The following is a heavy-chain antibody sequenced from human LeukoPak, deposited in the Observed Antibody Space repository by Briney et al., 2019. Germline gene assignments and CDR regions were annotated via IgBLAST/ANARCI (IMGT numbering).Heavy chain of an antibody. CDR3: ARDSRITMTFPEEAFDI. D-gene: IGHD3-22*01. V-gene: IGHV3-66*01. CDR2: IYSGGST. CDR1: GFTVSSNY. Sequence: QPGGSLRLSCAASGFTVSSNYMSWVRQAPGKGLEWVSVIYSGGSTYYADSVKGRFTISRDNSKNTLYLQMNSLRAEDTAVYYCARDSRITMTFPEEAFDIWGQGTMVTVSS. J-gene: IGHJ3*02.